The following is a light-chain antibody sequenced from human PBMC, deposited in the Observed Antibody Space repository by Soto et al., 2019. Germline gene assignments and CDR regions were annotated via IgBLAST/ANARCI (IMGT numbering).Light chain of an antibody. CDR3: SSYIITNPVV. Sequence: QSALTQPASVSGSPGQSITISCTGTSSDVGDHNYVSWYQQHPGKAPKLMIYEVSNRPLGVSNRFSGSKSGNTASLTISGLQAEDEAHYYCSSYIITNPVVFGGGTKLTVL. CDR2: EVS. V-gene: IGLV2-14*01. CDR1: SSDVGDHNY. J-gene: IGLJ2*01.